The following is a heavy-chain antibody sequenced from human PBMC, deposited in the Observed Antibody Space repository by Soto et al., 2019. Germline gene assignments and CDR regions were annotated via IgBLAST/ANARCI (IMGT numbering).Heavy chain of an antibody. CDR1: GGSISSGGYS. V-gene: IGHV4-30-2*01. CDR3: AREVSHDAFDI. Sequence: LSLTCAVSGGSISSGGYSWSWIRQPPGKGLEWIGYIYHSGSTYYNPSLKSRVTISVDRSKNQFSLKLSSVTAADTAVYYCAREVSHDAFDIWGQGTMVTVSS. D-gene: IGHD4-4*01. CDR2: IYHSGST. J-gene: IGHJ3*02.